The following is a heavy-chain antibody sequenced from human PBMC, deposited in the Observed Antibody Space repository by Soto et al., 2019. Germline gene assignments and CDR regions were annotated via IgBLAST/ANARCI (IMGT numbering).Heavy chain of an antibody. J-gene: IGHJ6*02. CDR3: ARVMVRGPYGMDV. D-gene: IGHD3-10*01. CDR2: IIPIFGTA. CDR1: GGTFSSYA. V-gene: IGHV1-69*13. Sequence: GASVEVSCKASGGTFSSYAISWVRQAPGQGLEWMGGIIPIFGTANYAQKFQGRVTITADESTSTAYMELSSLRSEDTAVYYCARVMVRGPYGMDVWGQGTTVTVSS.